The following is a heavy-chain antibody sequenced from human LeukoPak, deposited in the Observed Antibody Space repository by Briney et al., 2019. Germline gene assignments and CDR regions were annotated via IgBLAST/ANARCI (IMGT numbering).Heavy chain of an antibody. CDR3: ARGPEGGSYSPAEYFQH. J-gene: IGHJ1*01. Sequence: SVKVSCKASGGTFSSYAISWVRQAPGQGLEWMGGIIPIFGTANYAQKFQGRVTITTDESTSTAYMELSSLRSEDTAVYYCARGPEGGSYSPAEYFQHWGQGTLVTVSS. V-gene: IGHV1-69*05. CDR1: GGTFSSYA. CDR2: IIPIFGTA. D-gene: IGHD1-26*01.